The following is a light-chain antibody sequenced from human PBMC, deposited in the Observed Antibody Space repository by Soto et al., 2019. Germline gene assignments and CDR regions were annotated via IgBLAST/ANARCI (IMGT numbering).Light chain of an antibody. Sequence: EIVFILSPATLSLSPGERATLSCRASQSVTTYLAWYQHKPGQAPRLLIYDASNRATGIPARFSGSGSGTDFTLTISSLEPEDFAVYYCQLRNNWPPEVTFGPGTKVD. CDR1: QSVTTY. CDR3: QLRNNWPPEVT. J-gene: IGKJ3*01. V-gene: IGKV3-11*01. CDR2: DAS.